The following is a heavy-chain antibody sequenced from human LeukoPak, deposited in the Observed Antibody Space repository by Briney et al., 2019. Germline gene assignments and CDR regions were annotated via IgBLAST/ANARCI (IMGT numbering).Heavy chain of an antibody. Sequence: ASVKASCKASGYTFTGYYMHWVRQAPGQGLEWMGRINPNSGGTNYAQKFQGRVTMTRDTSISTAYMELSRLRSDDTAVYYCAIDYYDSSGYSEKNNWFDPWGQGTLVTVSS. CDR1: GYTFTGYY. J-gene: IGHJ5*02. CDR2: INPNSGGT. V-gene: IGHV1-2*06. D-gene: IGHD3-22*01. CDR3: AIDYYDSSGYSEKNNWFDP.